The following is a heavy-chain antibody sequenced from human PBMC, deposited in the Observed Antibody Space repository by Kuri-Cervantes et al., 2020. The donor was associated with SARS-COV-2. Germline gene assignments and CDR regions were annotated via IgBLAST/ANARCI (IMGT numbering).Heavy chain of an antibody. CDR3: ARVDSSLTTDY. CDR1: GGSISSGGYS. Sequence: LRLSCAVSGGSISSGGYSWSWIRQPPGKGLEWIGYIYHSGSTYFNPSLKSRVTLSADRSKNQFSLNLTSVTAADTAVYYCARVDSSLTTDYWGQGTLVTVSS. V-gene: IGHV4-30-2*01. CDR2: IYHSGST. D-gene: IGHD6-13*01. J-gene: IGHJ4*02.